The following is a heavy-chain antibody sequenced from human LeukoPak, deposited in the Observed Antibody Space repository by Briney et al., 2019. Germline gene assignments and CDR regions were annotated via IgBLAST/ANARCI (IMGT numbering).Heavy chain of an antibody. CDR2: IRADAVTT. V-gene: IGHV3-23*01. Sequence: GGSLRLSCAASGFTFTNYAMTWVRQAPGKGLEWVSGIRADAVTTYYADSVKGRFIISRDNSKNTVYLQMNSLSAEDAAVYYCAKWGCSGGSCYPFDYWGQGTLVTVSS. J-gene: IGHJ4*02. D-gene: IGHD2-15*01. CDR3: AKWGCSGGSCYPFDY. CDR1: GFTFTNYA.